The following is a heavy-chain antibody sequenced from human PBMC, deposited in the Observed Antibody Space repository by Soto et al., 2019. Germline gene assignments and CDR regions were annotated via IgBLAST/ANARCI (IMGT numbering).Heavy chain of an antibody. CDR3: ARDQMDTAMVTVDY. CDR2: IYSGGRT. V-gene: IGHV3-66*01. J-gene: IGHJ4*02. D-gene: IGHD5-18*01. CDR1: GFTVSSNY. Sequence: EVQLVESGGGLVQPGGSLRLSCAASGFTVSSNYMSWVRQAPGKGLEWVSVIYSGGRTYYADSVKGRFTISRDNSKNTLYLQMNSLRAEDTAVYYCARDQMDTAMVTVDYWGQGTLVTVSS.